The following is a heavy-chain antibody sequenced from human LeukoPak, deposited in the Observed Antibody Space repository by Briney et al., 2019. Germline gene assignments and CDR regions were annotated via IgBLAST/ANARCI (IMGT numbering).Heavy chain of an antibody. CDR1: GFTFSSYA. D-gene: IGHD3-10*01. J-gene: IGHJ3*02. Sequence: PGRSLRLSCAASGFTFSSYAMHWVRQAPGKGLEWVAVISYDGSNKYYADSVKGRFTISRDNAKNSLYLQMNSLRAEDTAVYYCATPGWFGGLNAFDIWGQGTMVTVSS. CDR2: ISYDGSNK. CDR3: ATPGWFGGLNAFDI. V-gene: IGHV3-30*04.